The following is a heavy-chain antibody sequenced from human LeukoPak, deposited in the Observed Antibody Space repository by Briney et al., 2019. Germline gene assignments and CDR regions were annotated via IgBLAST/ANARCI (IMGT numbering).Heavy chain of an antibody. CDR3: ARMGVATGAEFDI. J-gene: IGHJ3*02. D-gene: IGHD5-12*01. V-gene: IGHV3-21*01. CDR1: GFTFSDYS. CDR2: ISGGRGYT. Sequence: GGSLRLSCAASGFTFSDYSMNWVRQAPGKGLEWVSSISGGRGYTYYVDSVKGRFTISRDNAKNSLYLQMNSLRAEDTAVYFCARMGVATGAEFDIWGRGTMVTVSS.